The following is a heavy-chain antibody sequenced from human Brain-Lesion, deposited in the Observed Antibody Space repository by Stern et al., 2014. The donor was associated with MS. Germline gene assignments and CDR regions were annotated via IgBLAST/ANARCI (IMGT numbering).Heavy chain of an antibody. J-gene: IGHJ4*02. CDR3: AKLWLGELPESPFDY. Sequence: QVQLQESGPGLVKPSETLSLTCTVSGGSISSSSYYWGWIRQPPGKGLEWIRSIYYRGSTYYNPSLKSRVTISMDTSKNQFSLRLSSVTAADTAVYFCAKLWLGELPESPFDYWGQGTLVTVSS. V-gene: IGHV4-39*01. D-gene: IGHD3-10*01. CDR2: IYYRGST. CDR1: GGSISSSSYY.